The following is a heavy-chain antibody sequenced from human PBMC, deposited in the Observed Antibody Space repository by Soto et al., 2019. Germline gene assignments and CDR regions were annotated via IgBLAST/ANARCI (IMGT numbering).Heavy chain of an antibody. CDR3: ASPSYDFWSGFLYYYYYGMDV. D-gene: IGHD3-3*01. V-gene: IGHV1-69*13. CDR2: IIPIFGTA. CDR1: GGTFNSYA. J-gene: IGHJ6*02. Sequence: SVKVSCKASGGTFNSYAISWVRQAPGQGLEWMGGIIPIFGTANYAQNFQGRVTITADESTSTAYMELSSLRSEDTAVYYRASPSYDFWSGFLYYYYYGMDVWGQGTTVTVSS.